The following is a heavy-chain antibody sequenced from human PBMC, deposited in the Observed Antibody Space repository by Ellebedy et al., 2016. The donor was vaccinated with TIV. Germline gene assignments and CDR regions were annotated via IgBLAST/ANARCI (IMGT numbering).Heavy chain of an antibody. D-gene: IGHD3-16*01. Sequence: GESLKISCAASGFTFRNAWMSWVRQAPGKGLEWVGRIKSKTEGGTTDYAAHVKGRFSISRDDSKNTLSLEMNSLKTVDTAVYYCTTGATVGDYYDYWGQGTLVTASS. V-gene: IGHV3-15*01. CDR3: TTGATVGDYYDY. CDR1: GFTFRNAW. CDR2: IKSKTEGGTT. J-gene: IGHJ4*02.